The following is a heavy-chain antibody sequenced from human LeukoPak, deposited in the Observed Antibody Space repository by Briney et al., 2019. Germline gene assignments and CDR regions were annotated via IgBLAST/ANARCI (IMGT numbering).Heavy chain of an antibody. CDR3: ARDNAEWELLQAPDY. Sequence: GGSLRLSCAASGFTFSSYAMHWVRQAPGKGLEWVAVISYDGSNKYYADSVKGRFTISRDNSKNTLYLQMNSLRAEDTAVYYCARDNAEWELLQAPDYWGQGTPVTVSS. CDR2: ISYDGSNK. D-gene: IGHD1-26*01. CDR1: GFTFSSYA. V-gene: IGHV3-30*04. J-gene: IGHJ4*02.